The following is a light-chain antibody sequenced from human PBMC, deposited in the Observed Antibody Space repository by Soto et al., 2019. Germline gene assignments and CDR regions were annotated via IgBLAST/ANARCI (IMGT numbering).Light chain of an antibody. CDR1: QSVSGY. CDR2: DGS. Sequence: EIVLTQSPATLSLSPGERATLSCRASQSVSGYLAWYQQKPGQAPRLLIYDGSHRATGIPARFSGSGSGTEFTLTISSLQSEDFAVYYCQQYNNWPFAFGQGTRLEIK. J-gene: IGKJ5*01. CDR3: QQYNNWPFA. V-gene: IGKV3-11*01.